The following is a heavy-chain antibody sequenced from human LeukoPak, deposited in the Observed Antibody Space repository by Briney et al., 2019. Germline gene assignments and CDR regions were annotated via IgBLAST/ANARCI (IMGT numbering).Heavy chain of an antibody. V-gene: IGHV4-4*02. J-gene: IGHJ4*02. CDR3: ASSPMVGSGSSVDY. D-gene: IGHD3-10*01. Sequence: PSETLSLTCGVSGGSISNTNWWSWVRQPPGKGLEWIGEIYHSGSTNYNPSLKSRVTISVDRSKNQFSLKLSSVTAADTAVYYCASSPMVGSGSSVDYWGQGTLVTVSS. CDR2: IYHSGST. CDR1: GGSISNTNW.